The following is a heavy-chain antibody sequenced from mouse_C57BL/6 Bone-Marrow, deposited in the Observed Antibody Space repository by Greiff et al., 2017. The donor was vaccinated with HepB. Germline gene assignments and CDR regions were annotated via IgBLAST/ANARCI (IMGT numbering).Heavy chain of an antibody. CDR1: GYTFTSYW. Sequence: VQLQQPGAELVKPGASVKLSCKASGYTFTSYWMHWVKQRPGQGLEWIGMIHPNSGSTNDNEKFKSKATLTVDKSSSPASMQLSSLKSEDSAVYCCARRLGVWGTGTTVTVSS. J-gene: IGHJ1*03. CDR3: ARRLGV. V-gene: IGHV1-64*01. CDR2: IHPNSGST.